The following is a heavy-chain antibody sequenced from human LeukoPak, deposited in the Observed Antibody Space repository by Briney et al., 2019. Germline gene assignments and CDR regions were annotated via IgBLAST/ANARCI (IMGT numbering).Heavy chain of an antibody. CDR2: IYYSGST. J-gene: IGHJ3*02. CDR3: TRGGSMEADILTGYRAFDI. D-gene: IGHD3-9*01. V-gene: IGHV4-39*07. CDR1: GGSISSSSYY. Sequence: SETLSLTCTVSGGSISSSSYYWGWIRQPPGKGLEWIGSIYYSGSTYYNPSLKSRVTISVDTSKNQFSLLLTSVTAADTAVYYCTRGGSMEADILTGYRAFDIWGQGTLVTVSS.